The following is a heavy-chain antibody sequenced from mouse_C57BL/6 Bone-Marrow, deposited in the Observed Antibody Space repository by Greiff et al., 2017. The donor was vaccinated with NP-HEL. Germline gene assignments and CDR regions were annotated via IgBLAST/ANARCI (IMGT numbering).Heavy chain of an antibody. CDR3: VRDGYYWYFDV. D-gene: IGHD2-2*01. V-gene: IGHV10-3*01. CDR1: GFTFNTYA. CDR2: IRSNSSNYAT. Sequence: GGGLVQPKGSLKLSCAASGFTFNTYAMHWVRQAPGKGLEWVARIRSNSSNYATYYADSVKDRFTISRDDSQSMLYLQMNNLKTEDTAMYYCVRDGYYWYFDVWGTGTTVTVSS. J-gene: IGHJ1*03.